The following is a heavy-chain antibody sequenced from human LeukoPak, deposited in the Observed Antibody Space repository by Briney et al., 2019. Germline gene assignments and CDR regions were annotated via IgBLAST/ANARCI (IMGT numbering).Heavy chain of an antibody. CDR1: GGSIHGYY. CDR2: ITYSGIT. CDR3: ASLRHDAFDI. J-gene: IGHJ3*02. Sequence: SETLSLTCTVSGGSIHGYYWSWIRQPPGKGLEWIGYITYSGITTYNPSLKSRVTMSLDTSKSQFSLKLTSVTAAGTALYYCASLRHDAFDIWGQGTMVTVSS. V-gene: IGHV4-59*01.